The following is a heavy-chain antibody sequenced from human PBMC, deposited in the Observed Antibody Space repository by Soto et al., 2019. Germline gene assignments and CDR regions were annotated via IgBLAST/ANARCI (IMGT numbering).Heavy chain of an antibody. Sequence: EVQLVESGGGLVQPGRSLRLSCAASGFTFDDYAMHWVRQAPGKGLEWVSGISGNSGSIGYADSVKGRFTISRDNAKNSLYLQMISLRAEDTALYYCAKDMGERGYSYGIDYWGQGTLVTVSS. V-gene: IGHV3-9*01. D-gene: IGHD5-18*01. CDR2: ISGNSGSI. CDR3: AKDMGERGYSYGIDY. J-gene: IGHJ4*02. CDR1: GFTFDDYA.